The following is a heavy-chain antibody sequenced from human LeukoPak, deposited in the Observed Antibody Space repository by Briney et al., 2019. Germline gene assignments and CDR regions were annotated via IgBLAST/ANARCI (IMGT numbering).Heavy chain of an antibody. CDR2: INAGNGNT. J-gene: IGHJ5*02. CDR3: ARERGITMVRGATRNWFDP. CDR1: GYTFTSYA. Sequence: GASVKVSCKASGYTFTSYAMHWVRQAPGQRLEWMGWINAGNGNTKYSQKFQGRVTITRDTSASTACMELSSLRSEDTAVYYCARERGITMVRGATRNWFDPWGQGTLVTVSS. V-gene: IGHV1-3*01. D-gene: IGHD3-10*01.